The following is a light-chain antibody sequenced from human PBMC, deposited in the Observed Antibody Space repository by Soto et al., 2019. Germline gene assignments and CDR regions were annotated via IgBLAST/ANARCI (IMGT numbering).Light chain of an antibody. CDR2: LNSDGSH. CDR1: SGHSSYA. CDR3: QTWGTGSHVV. J-gene: IGLJ2*01. V-gene: IGLV4-69*01. Sequence: QLVLTQSPSASASLGASAKLTCTLSSGHSSYAIAWHQQQPEKGPRYLMKLNSDGSHSKGDGIPDRFSGSSSGAERYLTISSLQSEDEADYYCQTWGTGSHVVFGGGTKLTVL.